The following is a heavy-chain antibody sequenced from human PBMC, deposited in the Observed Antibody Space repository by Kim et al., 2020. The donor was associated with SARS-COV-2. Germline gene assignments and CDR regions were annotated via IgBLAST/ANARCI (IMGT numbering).Heavy chain of an antibody. D-gene: IGHD5-12*01. Sequence: GGSLRLSCAASGFTFSDHYMDWVRQAPGTGLEWVGRIKNKAHSSIAEYAASVKGRFTISRDDSKNSLYLQMNSLKTEDTAVYYCVATTFRDSNYYYGMDV. V-gene: IGHV3-72*01. CDR2: IKNKAHSSIA. CDR3: VATTFRDSNYYYGMDV. CDR1: GFTFSDHY. J-gene: IGHJ6*01.